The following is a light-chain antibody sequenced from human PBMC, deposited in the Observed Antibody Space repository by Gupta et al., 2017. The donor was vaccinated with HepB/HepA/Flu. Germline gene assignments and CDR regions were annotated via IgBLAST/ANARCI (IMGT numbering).Light chain of an antibody. Sequence: QAGLPQPPSVPTGLRQTATLTCTGNSNNVGNHGAAWLQQPQGHPPKLLSYRNNTRPSGISERFSASRSGSTASLTITGLQPEDEADYYCSAWYSSLNARIFGGGTKLTVL. CDR3: SAWYSSLNARI. V-gene: IGLV10-54*04. CDR2: RNN. CDR1: SNNVGNHG. J-gene: IGLJ2*01.